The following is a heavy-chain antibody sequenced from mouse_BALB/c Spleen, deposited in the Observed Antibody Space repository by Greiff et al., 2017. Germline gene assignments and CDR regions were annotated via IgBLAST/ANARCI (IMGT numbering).Heavy chain of an antibody. V-gene: IGHV5-17*02. D-gene: IGHD3-1*01. Sequence: EVKLMESGGGLVQPGGSRKLSCAASGFTFSSFGMHWVRQAPEKGLEWVAYISSGSSTIYYADTVKGRFTISRDNPKNTLFLQMTSLRSEDTAMYYCARSGSSGYDYFDYWGQGTTLTVSS. CDR1: GFTFSSFG. J-gene: IGHJ2*01. CDR2: ISSGSSTI. CDR3: ARSGSSGYDYFDY.